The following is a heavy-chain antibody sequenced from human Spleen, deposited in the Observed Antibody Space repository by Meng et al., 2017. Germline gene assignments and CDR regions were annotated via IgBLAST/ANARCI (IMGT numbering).Heavy chain of an antibody. CDR3: ARGSDFPDY. CDR2: LNIDGSGT. V-gene: IGHV3-74*01. D-gene: IGHD3-3*01. Sequence: GESLKISCAASGFTFNSYWMHWVRQAPGQGLVWVSRLNIDGSGTTYADSVKGRFTISRDDAKNTLYLQMNSLRAEDTAVYYCARGSDFPDYWGQGTLVTVSS. CDR1: GFTFNSYW. J-gene: IGHJ4*02.